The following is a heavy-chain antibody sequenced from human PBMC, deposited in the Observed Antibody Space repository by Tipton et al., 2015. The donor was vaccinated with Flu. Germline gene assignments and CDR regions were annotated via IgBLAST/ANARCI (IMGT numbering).Heavy chain of an antibody. CDR3: AKEGRPDAFDI. D-gene: IGHD6-6*01. Sequence: SLRLSCAASGFTFDDYAMHWVRQAPGKGLEWVSLISWDGGSTYYADSVKGRFTISRDNCKNSLYLQMNSLRAEDTVLYYCAKEGRPDAFDIWGQGTMVTVSS. V-gene: IGHV3-43D*03. CDR2: ISWDGGST. CDR1: GFTFDDYA. J-gene: IGHJ3*02.